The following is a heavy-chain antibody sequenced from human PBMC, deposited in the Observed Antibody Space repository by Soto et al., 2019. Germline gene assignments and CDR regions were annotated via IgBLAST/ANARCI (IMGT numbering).Heavy chain of an antibody. V-gene: IGHV4-59*01. CDR1: GGSISSYY. Sequence: QVQLQESGPGLVKPSETLSLTCTVSGGSISSYYWSWIRQPPGKGLEWIGYIYYSGSTNYNPSLKSRVTISVDTSKNQFSLKLSSVTAADTAVYYCARGLISGYYLYDAVDIWGQGTMVTVSS. CDR3: ARGLISGYYLYDAVDI. CDR2: IYYSGST. D-gene: IGHD3-22*01. J-gene: IGHJ3*02.